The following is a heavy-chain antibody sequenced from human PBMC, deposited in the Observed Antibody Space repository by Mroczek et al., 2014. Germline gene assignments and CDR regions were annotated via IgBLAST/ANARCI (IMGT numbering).Heavy chain of an antibody. CDR3: ARLNRYCSSTSCYKGDWFDP. V-gene: IGHV4-34*01. Sequence: QVQLQQWGAGXLKPSETLSLTCAVYGGSFSGYYWSWIRQPPGKGLEWIGEINHSGSTNYNPSLKSRVTISVDTSKNQFSLKLSSVTAADTAVYYCARLNRYCSSTSCYKGDWFDPWGQGTLVTVSS. D-gene: IGHD2-2*02. CDR1: GGSFSGYY. J-gene: IGHJ5*02. CDR2: INHSGST.